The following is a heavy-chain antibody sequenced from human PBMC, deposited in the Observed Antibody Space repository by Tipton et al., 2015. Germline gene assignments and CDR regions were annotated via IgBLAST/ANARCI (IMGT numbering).Heavy chain of an antibody. V-gene: IGHV4-38-2*01. D-gene: IGHD5-12*01. CDR2: IYDSGST. Sequence: LRLSCALSGYSISSGYYWGWIRQPPGKGLEWIGNIYDSGSTYYNPSLESRVTISVDTSKKQFSLKVNSVTAADTAVYYCVGGLSGYDPFDYWGQGALVTVSS. CDR1: GYSISSGYY. J-gene: IGHJ4*02. CDR3: VGGLSGYDPFDY.